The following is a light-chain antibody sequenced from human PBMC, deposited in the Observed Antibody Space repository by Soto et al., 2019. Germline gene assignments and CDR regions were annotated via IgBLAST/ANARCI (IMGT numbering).Light chain of an antibody. CDR3: CSYAGDDSFVV. Sequence: QSVLAQPASVSGSPGQSITISCTGTSSDVGRYNLVSWYQQHPGKAPKLMIYEGSERPSGISNRFSGSKSGNTASLTISGLQAEDEADYYCCSYAGDDSFVVFGGGTKLTVL. V-gene: IGLV2-23*01. CDR2: EGS. CDR1: SSDVGRYNL. J-gene: IGLJ2*01.